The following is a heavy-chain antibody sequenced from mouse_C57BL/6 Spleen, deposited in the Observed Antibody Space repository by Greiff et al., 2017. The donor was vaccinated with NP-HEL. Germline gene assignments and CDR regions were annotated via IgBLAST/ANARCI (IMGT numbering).Heavy chain of an antibody. CDR2: INPNNGGT. CDR1: GYTFTDYY. J-gene: IGHJ3*01. Sequence: EVQLQQSGPELVKPGASVKISCKASGYTFTDYYMNWVKQSHGKSLEWIGDINPNNGGTSYNQKFKGKATLTVDKSSSTAYMELRSLTSEDSAVYYCARAFATVVATGAYWGQGTLVTVSA. V-gene: IGHV1-26*01. D-gene: IGHD1-1*01. CDR3: ARAFATVVATGAY.